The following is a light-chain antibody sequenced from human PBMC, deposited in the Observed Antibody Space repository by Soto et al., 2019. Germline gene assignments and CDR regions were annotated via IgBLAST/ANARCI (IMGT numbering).Light chain of an antibody. V-gene: IGKV1-5*01. J-gene: IGKJ1*01. CDR3: QYCDTRWP. CDR2: NAS. CDR1: RNIERW. Sequence: DTRMTQSPSTLSASVGDTVTITCRASRNIERWLAWYQHKPGKPPKLLILNASTLGSGVPSRFSGSGSGTEFTLTISSLQRDDFATYYCQYCDTRWPFGQGTKVEVK.